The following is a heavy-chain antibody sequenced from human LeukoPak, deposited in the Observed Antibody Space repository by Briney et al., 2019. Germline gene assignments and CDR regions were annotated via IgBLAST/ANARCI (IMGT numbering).Heavy chain of an antibody. J-gene: IGHJ4*02. V-gene: IGHV4-39*01. CDR1: GGSISSSSYY. D-gene: IGHD3-10*01. CDR3: ARKTYYYGSGSSYYFDY. CDR2: VFYSGTT. Sequence: TSETLSLTCTVSGGSISSSSYYWDWIRQPPGKGLEWIGSVFYSGTTHYNPSLKSRVTIYVDTSKNQFSLKLSSVTAADTAVYYCARKTYYYGSGSSYYFDYWGQGTLVTVSS.